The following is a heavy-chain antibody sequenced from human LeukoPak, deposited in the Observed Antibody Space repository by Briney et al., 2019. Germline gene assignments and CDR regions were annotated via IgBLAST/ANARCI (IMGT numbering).Heavy chain of an antibody. J-gene: IGHJ6*02. CDR3: ARAAGYDYVWGSYRRPDYYYGMDV. Sequence: PSETLSLTCTVSGGPISSYYWSWIRQAPGKGLEWIGYIHHSGSANYNPSLKSRVTISVDTSKNQFSLKLSSVTAADTAVYYCARAAGYDYVWGSYRRPDYYYGMDVWGQGTTVTVSS. CDR2: IHHSGSA. D-gene: IGHD3-16*02. CDR1: GGPISSYY. V-gene: IGHV4-59*12.